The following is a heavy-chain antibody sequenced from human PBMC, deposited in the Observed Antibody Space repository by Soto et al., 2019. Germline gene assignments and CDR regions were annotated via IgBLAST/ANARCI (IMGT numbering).Heavy chain of an antibody. V-gene: IGHV1-18*04. Sequence: QVQLVQSGAEVKKPGASVKVSCKASGYTYTTYGISWVRQAPGQGLEWMGWISTYNGITTYAQKFQGRVTMTTDTSTSTAYMDLRNLRSDDTAVYYCARERSGSYSGVWYLDSWGQGTLVTVSS. CDR3: ARERSGSYSGVWYLDS. J-gene: IGHJ4*02. CDR2: ISTYNGIT. CDR1: GYTYTTYG. D-gene: IGHD1-26*01.